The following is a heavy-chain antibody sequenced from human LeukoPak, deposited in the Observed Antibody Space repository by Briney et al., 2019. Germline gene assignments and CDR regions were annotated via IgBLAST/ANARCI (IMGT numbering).Heavy chain of an antibody. V-gene: IGHV3-66*01. J-gene: IGHJ4*02. Sequence: GGSLRLSCAGSGFTVSSSYMSWVRQAPGKGLEWVSVLYSGGSIFYADSVKGRFTISRDISKNMLYLQMNSLRADDTAVYYCARGAISCWYEDRGQGTLVTVSS. CDR3: ARGAISCWYED. CDR2: LYSGGSI. D-gene: IGHD6-13*01. CDR1: GFTVSSSY.